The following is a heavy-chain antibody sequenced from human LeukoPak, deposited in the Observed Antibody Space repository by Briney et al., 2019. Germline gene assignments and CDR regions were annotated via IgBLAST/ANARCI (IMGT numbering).Heavy chain of an antibody. V-gene: IGHV3-33*01. Sequence: PGGSLRPSCAASGFTFTSQAMHCVRQAPGQGLEWVALIWHDGSHKFYSNSVRGQFTISRDNSKNTVSLQMNNLRPEDTAVYYCASEIFGSGSYPDFWGQGSLVAVSS. CDR1: GFTFTSQA. CDR2: IWHDGSHK. J-gene: IGHJ4*02. D-gene: IGHD3-10*01. CDR3: ASEIFGSGSYPDF.